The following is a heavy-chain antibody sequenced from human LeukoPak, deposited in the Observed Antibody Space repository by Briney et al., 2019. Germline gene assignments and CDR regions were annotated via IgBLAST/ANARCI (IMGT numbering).Heavy chain of an antibody. CDR1: GGSISSYY. Sequence: SETLSLTCTVSGGSISSYYWSWIRQPPGKGLEWIGYIYYSGSTNYTPSLKSRVTISVDTSKTQFSLKLSSVTAADTAVYYCARDRGYYYNFDYWGQGTLVTVSS. D-gene: IGHD3-22*01. J-gene: IGHJ4*02. CDR2: IYYSGST. V-gene: IGHV4-59*12. CDR3: ARDRGYYYNFDY.